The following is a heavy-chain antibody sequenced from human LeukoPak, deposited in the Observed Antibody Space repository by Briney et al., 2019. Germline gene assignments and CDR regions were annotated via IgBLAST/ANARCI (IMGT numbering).Heavy chain of an antibody. V-gene: IGHV4-4*07. Sequence: PSETLSLTCTVSGGSISSYYWSWIRQPDGKGLEWIGRIYTSGSTNYNPSLKSRVTMSVDTSKNQFSLKLSSVTAADTAVYYCARGSPWYYDFWSGYRPDYMDVWGKGTTVTVSS. D-gene: IGHD3-3*01. CDR3: ARGSPWYYDFWSGYRPDYMDV. J-gene: IGHJ6*03. CDR2: IYTSGST. CDR1: GGSISSYY.